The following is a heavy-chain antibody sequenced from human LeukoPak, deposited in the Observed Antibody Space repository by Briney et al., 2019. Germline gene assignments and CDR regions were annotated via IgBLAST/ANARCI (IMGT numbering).Heavy chain of an antibody. V-gene: IGHV1-69*04. CDR2: IIPILGIA. J-gene: IGHJ4*02. D-gene: IGHD5-24*01. Sequence: SVKVSCKASGGTFSSYAISWVRQAPGQGLEWMGRIIPILGIANYAQKFQSRVTITADKSTSTAYMELSSLRSEDTAVYYCARLDEMATITVDYWGQRTLVTVSS. CDR1: GGTFSSYA. CDR3: ARLDEMATITVDY.